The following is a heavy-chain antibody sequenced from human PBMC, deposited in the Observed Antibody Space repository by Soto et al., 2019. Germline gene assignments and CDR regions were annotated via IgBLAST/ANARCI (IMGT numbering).Heavy chain of an antibody. V-gene: IGHV3-33*01. CDR3: ARDAYLGSGSYAC. CDR1: GFTFSSYG. J-gene: IGHJ4*02. CDR2: IWYDGSNK. D-gene: IGHD3-10*01. Sequence: GSLRLSCAASGFTFSSYGMHWVRQAPGKGLEWVALIWYDGSNKNYADSVKGRFTISRDDSKNTLYLQMNSLRAEDTAVYYCARDAYLGSGSYACWGQGTQVTVSS.